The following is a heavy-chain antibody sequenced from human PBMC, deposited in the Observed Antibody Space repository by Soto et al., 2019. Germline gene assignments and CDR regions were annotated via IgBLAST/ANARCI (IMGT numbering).Heavy chain of an antibody. CDR1: GFSFSNYA. Sequence: EVQLVESGGILVQPGGSLRLSCVASGFSFSNYAMHWVRQAPGKGLEYVSAISNNGVSTYYANSVKGRFIISRDNSKNTLYLQMGSLRAEDMPVYYCARGGPYQLLSDFDYWGQGTLVTVSS. D-gene: IGHD2-2*01. J-gene: IGHJ4*02. CDR2: ISNNGVST. V-gene: IGHV3-64*01. CDR3: ARGGPYQLLSDFDY.